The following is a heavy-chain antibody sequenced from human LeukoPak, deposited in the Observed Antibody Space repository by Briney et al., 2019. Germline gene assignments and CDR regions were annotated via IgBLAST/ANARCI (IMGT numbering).Heavy chain of an antibody. Sequence: SETLSLTCTVSGGSLSSSSYYWGWIRQPPGKGLEWIGSIYYSGSTYYNPSLKSRVTISVDTSKNQFSLKLSSVTAADTAVYYCARHPDTAMVTFRSYFDYWGQGTLVTVSS. J-gene: IGHJ4*02. V-gene: IGHV4-39*01. CDR1: GGSLSSSSYY. CDR2: IYYSGST. D-gene: IGHD5-18*01. CDR3: ARHPDTAMVTFRSYFDY.